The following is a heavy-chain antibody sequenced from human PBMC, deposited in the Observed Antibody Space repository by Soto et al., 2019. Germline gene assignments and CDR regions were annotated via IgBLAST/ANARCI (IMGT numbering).Heavy chain of an antibody. D-gene: IGHD3-3*01. CDR3: ARKKGGFWPEYYYYYYGMDV. J-gene: IGHJ6*02. CDR1: GGSFSGYY. V-gene: IGHV4-34*01. CDR2: INHSGST. Sequence: SKTLSLTCAVYGGSFSGYYWSWIRQPPGKGLEWIGEINHSGSTNYNPSLKSRVTISVDTSKNQFSLKLSSVTAADTAVYYCARKKGGFWPEYYYYYYGMDVSGQGTTVTVSS.